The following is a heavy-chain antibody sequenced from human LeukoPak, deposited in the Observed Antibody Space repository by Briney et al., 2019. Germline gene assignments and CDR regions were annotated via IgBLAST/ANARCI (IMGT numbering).Heavy chain of an antibody. CDR1: GGSISSYY. Sequence: PSETLSLTCTVSGGSISSYYWSWIRQPAGKGLEWIGRIYTSGGTNYNPSLKSRVTMSVDTSKNQFSLKLSSVTAADTAVYYCASSRITMVRGVIITGNWFDPWGQGTLVTVSS. CDR3: ASSRITMVRGVIITGNWFDP. J-gene: IGHJ5*02. D-gene: IGHD3-10*01. CDR2: IYTSGGT. V-gene: IGHV4-4*07.